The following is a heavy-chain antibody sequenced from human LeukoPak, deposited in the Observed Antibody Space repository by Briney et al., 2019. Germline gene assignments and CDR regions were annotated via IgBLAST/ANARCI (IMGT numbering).Heavy chain of an antibody. Sequence: SETLSLTCTVSGGSISSSSYYWGWIRQPPGKGLEWIGSIYYSGSTYYNPSLKSRVTISVDTSKNQFSLKLSSVTAADTAVYYCARTVAGLIDYWGQGTLVTVSS. V-gene: IGHV4-39*07. CDR3: ARTVAGLIDY. J-gene: IGHJ4*02. CDR2: IYYSGST. D-gene: IGHD6-19*01. CDR1: GGSISSSSYY.